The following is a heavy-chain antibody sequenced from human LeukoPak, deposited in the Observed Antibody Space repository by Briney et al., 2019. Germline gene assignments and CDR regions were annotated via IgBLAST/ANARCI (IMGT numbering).Heavy chain of an antibody. J-gene: IGHJ6*02. Sequence: GGSLRLSCAASGFTVSSNYMSWVRQAPGKGLEGVSVIYSGGSTYYAGSVKGRFTISRDNSKNTLYLQMNSLRAEDTAVYYCARELYSSGWGGYYGMDVWGQGTTVTVSS. CDR1: GFTVSSNY. CDR3: ARELYSSGWGGYYGMDV. CDR2: IYSGGST. D-gene: IGHD6-19*01. V-gene: IGHV3-53*01.